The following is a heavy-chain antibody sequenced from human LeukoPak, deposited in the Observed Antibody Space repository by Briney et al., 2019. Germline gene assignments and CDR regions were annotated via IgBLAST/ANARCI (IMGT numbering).Heavy chain of an antibody. CDR1: GGTFSSYA. V-gene: IGHV1-69*01. J-gene: IGHJ4*02. CDR3: ARVVYSSGWYGVEYFDY. D-gene: IGHD6-19*01. CDR2: IIPIFGTA. Sequence: SVKVSCKASGGTFSSYAISWVRQAPGQGLEWMGGIIPIFGTANYAQKFQGRVTITADESTSTAYMELSSLRSDDTAVYYCARVVYSSGWYGVEYFDYWGRGTLVTVSS.